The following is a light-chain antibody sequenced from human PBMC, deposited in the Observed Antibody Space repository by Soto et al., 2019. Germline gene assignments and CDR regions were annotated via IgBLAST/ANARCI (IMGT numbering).Light chain of an antibody. J-gene: IGKJ4*01. CDR1: QSIGRR. Sequence: DIQMTQSPSTLSASVGDRVTITCRASQSIGRRLACYQQKPGQAPKIVMYEASNLQPGVPSRFSRSGSGPELTITIPSLQPDDFASYSCQQDELYSFTFGGGTKREIK. CDR2: EAS. V-gene: IGKV1-5*03. CDR3: QQDELYSFT.